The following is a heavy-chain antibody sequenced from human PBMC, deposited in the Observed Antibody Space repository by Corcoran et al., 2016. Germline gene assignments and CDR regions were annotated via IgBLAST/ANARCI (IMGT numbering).Heavy chain of an antibody. CDR2: ISYDGSNK. V-gene: IGHV3-30*18. CDR3: AKNGIAAAGHYYGMDV. D-gene: IGHD6-13*01. J-gene: IGHJ6*02. CDR1: GFTFSSYG. Sequence: QVQLVESGGGVVQPGRSLRLSCAASGFTFSSYGMHWVRQAPGKGLEWVAVISYDGSNKYYADSVKGRFTISRDNSKNPLYLQMNSLRAEDTAVNYCAKNGIAAAGHYYGMDVWGQGTTVTVSS.